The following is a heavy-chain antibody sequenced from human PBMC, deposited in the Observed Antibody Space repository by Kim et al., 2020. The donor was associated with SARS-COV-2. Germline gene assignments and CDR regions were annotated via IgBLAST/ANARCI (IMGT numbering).Heavy chain of an antibody. D-gene: IGHD6-19*01. CDR2: IYSGGST. Sequence: GGSLRLSCAASGFTVSSNYMSWVRQAPVKGLEWVSAIYSGGSTYYADSVKGRFTISRDNSKNTLYLPMNSLRAEDTAVYYCSSSGWYANYWGQGTLVTVSS. CDR1: GFTVSSNY. J-gene: IGHJ4*02. CDR3: SSSGWYANY. V-gene: IGHV3-66*01.